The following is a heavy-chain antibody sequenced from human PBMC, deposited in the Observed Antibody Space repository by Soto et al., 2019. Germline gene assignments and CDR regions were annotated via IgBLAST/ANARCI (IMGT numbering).Heavy chain of an antibody. V-gene: IGHV4-39*01. Sequence: QLQLQESGPGLVQPSETLSLTCTVSGDSISSSSYYWGWIRQPPGKGLEWIGTIYYSGTTNYNPSLKSRVTISVDTSQNQFSLKLNSLTAADTAVYYCASLLGIKFDYWGQGALVTVSS. CDR3: ASLLGIKFDY. J-gene: IGHJ4*02. CDR2: IYYSGTT. CDR1: GDSISSSSYY. D-gene: IGHD3-10*01.